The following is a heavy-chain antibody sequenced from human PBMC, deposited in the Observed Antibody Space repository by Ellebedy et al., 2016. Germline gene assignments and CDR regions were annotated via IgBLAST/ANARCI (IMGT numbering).Heavy chain of an antibody. D-gene: IGHD1-1*01. Sequence: SETLSLTCTVSGGSMRRDVYYWSWIRLLPGKGLEWIGYVYYTGSTYYNPSLKSRVTMSVDTSKDQFSMNLASVTAADTALYYCARMSQLEPNLPQTSKFDYWGQGTLVTVSS. CDR2: VYYTGST. CDR3: ARMSQLEPNLPQTSKFDY. V-gene: IGHV4-31*03. CDR1: GGSMRRDVYY. J-gene: IGHJ4*02.